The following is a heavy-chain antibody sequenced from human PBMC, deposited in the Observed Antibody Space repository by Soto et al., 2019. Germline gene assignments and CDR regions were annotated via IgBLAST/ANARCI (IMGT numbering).Heavy chain of an antibody. V-gene: IGHV3-21*01. J-gene: IGHJ5*02. D-gene: IGHD3-22*01. CDR2: ISSSSSDI. CDR3: ARGLYYYDSSGYYSP. Sequence: EYGGGLVKPGGSLRLSCAASGFTFSSYSMNWFRQAPGKGLEWVSSISSSSSDIYYADSVKCRFTISRDNAKNSLYLQMNSLRAEDTAVYYCARGLYYYDSSGYYSPWGQGTLVTVAS. CDR1: GFTFSSYS.